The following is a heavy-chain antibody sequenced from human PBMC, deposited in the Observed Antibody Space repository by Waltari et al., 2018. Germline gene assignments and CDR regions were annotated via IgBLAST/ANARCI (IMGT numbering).Heavy chain of an antibody. D-gene: IGHD1-26*01. J-gene: IGHJ4*02. V-gene: IGHV3-21*01. Sequence: EVQLVESGGGLVKPGGSGRLSCAASGFTFSSYSMNWVGQAPGKGLEWVSSISSSSSYIYYADSVKGRFTISRDNAKNSLYLQMNSLRAEDTAVYYCAGGSSVDYWGQGTLVTVSS. CDR3: AGGSSVDY. CDR1: GFTFSSYS. CDR2: ISSSSSYI.